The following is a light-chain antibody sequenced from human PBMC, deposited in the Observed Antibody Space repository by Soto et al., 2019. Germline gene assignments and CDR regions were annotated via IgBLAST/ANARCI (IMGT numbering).Light chain of an antibody. J-gene: IGKJ2*01. CDR1: QSVLYSSNNKNY. CDR3: QQYYSTLDT. Sequence: DIVMTQSTDSLAVSLGERATINCKSSQSVLYSSNNKNYLAWYQQKPGQPHKLLIYWASTRESVVPDRFSGSGSGTDVTRTIISMQAEDVGVYYCQQYYSTLDTFGTGTKLEIK. V-gene: IGKV4-1*01. CDR2: WAS.